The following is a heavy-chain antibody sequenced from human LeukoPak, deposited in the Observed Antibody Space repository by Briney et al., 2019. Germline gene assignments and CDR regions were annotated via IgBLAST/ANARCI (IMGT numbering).Heavy chain of an antibody. Sequence: SETLSLTCAVYGGSFSGYYWSWIRQPPGKGLEWIGEINHSGSTNYNPSLESRVTISVDTSKNQFSLKLSSVTAADTAVYYCARGRYSYGPWGVYYYYYMDVWGKGITVTVSS. J-gene: IGHJ6*03. CDR2: INHSGST. CDR1: GGSFSGYY. V-gene: IGHV4-34*01. CDR3: ARGRYSYGPWGVYYYYYMDV. D-gene: IGHD5-18*01.